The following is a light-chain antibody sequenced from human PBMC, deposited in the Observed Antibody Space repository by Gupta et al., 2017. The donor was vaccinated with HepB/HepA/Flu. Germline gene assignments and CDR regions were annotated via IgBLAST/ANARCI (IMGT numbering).Light chain of an antibody. Sequence: IVLTQSPGTLSLSPGERATLSCRASQRVSSSYLAWYQQRPGQAPRLLIYGASSRATGSPDRFSGSGSGTDFTLTISRLEPEDFAVYYCQQYGSSPWTFGQGTKVECK. CDR3: QQYGSSPWT. J-gene: IGKJ1*01. V-gene: IGKV3-20*01. CDR2: GAS. CDR1: QRVSSSY.